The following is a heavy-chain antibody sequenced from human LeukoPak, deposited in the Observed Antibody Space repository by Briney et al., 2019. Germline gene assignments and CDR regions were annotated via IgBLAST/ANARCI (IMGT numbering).Heavy chain of an antibody. CDR2: IDHTGIT. Sequence: NPSETLSLTCTVSDDSITIYYWTWIRRPPGKGLEWIGYIDHTGITNYNPSLNSRVTISRDTSKNHFSLELSSATAADTAVYYCATYKGKVRGVTIYYYYYMDVWGKGTTVTISS. V-gene: IGHV4-59*01. CDR3: ATYKGKVRGVTIYYYYYMDV. J-gene: IGHJ6*03. CDR1: DDSITIYY. D-gene: IGHD3-10*01.